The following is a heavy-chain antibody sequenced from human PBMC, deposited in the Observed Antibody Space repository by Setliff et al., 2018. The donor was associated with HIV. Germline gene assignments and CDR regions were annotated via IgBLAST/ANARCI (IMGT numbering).Heavy chain of an antibody. D-gene: IGHD3-10*01. Sequence: SETLSLTCTVSGGSISSGAYYWSWIRQHPGKGLEWIGYIYYSGSTYYNPSLESRVTMSVDTSRNQFSLKLRSVTAADTAVYYCARVGASGVSSTMDYYYYMDVWGKGTTVTVSS. V-gene: IGHV4-31*03. CDR2: IYYSGST. CDR3: ARVGASGVSSTMDYYYYMDV. J-gene: IGHJ6*03. CDR1: GGSISSGAYY.